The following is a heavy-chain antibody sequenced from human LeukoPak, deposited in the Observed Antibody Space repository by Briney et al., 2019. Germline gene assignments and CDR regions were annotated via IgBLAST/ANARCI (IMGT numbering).Heavy chain of an antibody. CDR1: GFTFSSYS. D-gene: IGHD3-22*01. V-gene: IGHV3-21*01. Sequence: GGSLRLSCAASGFTFSSYSMNWVRQAPGKGLEWVSSISSSSIYKYYADSVKGRFTTSRDNAKKSLYLQMNSLRAEDTAVYYCARSRYDSSGYYGIIGNWGQGTLVTVSS. CDR3: ARSRYDSSGYYGIIGN. CDR2: ISSSSIYK. J-gene: IGHJ4*02.